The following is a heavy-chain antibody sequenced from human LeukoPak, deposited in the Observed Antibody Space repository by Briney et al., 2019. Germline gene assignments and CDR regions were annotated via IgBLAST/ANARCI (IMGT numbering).Heavy chain of an antibody. Sequence: SETLSLTCTVSGGPISSSNYYWAWIRQPPGKGLEWIGEIYYSGRTNYNPSLKSRVSISVDSSTNQLSLKLTSVTAADTAVYYCASHYTTRYSTTWPESHYWGRGTLVTVSP. CDR3: ASHYTTRYSTTWPESHY. D-gene: IGHD6-13*01. J-gene: IGHJ4*02. V-gene: IGHV4-39*01. CDR1: GGPISSSNYY. CDR2: IYYSGRT.